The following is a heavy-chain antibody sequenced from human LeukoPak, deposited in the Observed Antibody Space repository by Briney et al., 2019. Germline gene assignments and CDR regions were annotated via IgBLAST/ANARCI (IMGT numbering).Heavy chain of an antibody. CDR2: MNTDGSRT. J-gene: IGHJ4*02. D-gene: IGHD4-23*01. CDR3: ASDFGGHDDF. Sequence: GGSLRLSCAASGFTFSRYWMHWVRQAPGKGLVWVSRMNTDGSRTDYADSVKGRFTISRDNAKNTLYLQMTSLGVEDTAVYSCASDFGGHDDFWGQGILVTVSS. V-gene: IGHV3-74*01. CDR1: GFTFSRYW.